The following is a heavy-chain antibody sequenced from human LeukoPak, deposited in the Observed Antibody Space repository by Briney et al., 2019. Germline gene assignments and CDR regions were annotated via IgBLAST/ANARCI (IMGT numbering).Heavy chain of an antibody. V-gene: IGHV1-18*04. J-gene: IGHJ3*02. Sequence: GASVKVSCKASGYTFTSYGISWVRQAPGQGLEWMGWISAYNGNTNYAQKLQGRVTMTTDTSTTTAYMELRSLRSDDTAMYYCARSTYGGIPFDIWGQGTMVTVSS. D-gene: IGHD3-10*01. CDR2: ISAYNGNT. CDR3: ARSTYGGIPFDI. CDR1: GYTFTSYG.